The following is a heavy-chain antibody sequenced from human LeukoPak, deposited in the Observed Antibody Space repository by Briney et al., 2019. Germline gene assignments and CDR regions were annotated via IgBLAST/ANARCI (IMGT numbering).Heavy chain of an antibody. V-gene: IGHV1-8*01. CDR3: TRGSIAVPYNWFDP. CDR1: VYTFTSYD. CDR2: MNPNSGNT. D-gene: IGHD6-19*01. Sequence: ASVKVSCKASVYTFTSYDINWVRQAAGQGLEWMGWMNPNSGNTGYAQKFQGRVIMTGDTSISTAYMELSSLRSEDTAVYYCTRGSIAVPYNWFDPWGQGALVTVSS. J-gene: IGHJ5*02.